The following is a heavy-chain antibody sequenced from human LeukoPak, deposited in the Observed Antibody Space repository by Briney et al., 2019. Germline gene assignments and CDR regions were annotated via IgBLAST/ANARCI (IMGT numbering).Heavy chain of an antibody. Sequence: GGSLRLSCAASGFTLSSYAMHWVRQAPGKGLEYVSAICSNGGSTYYANSVKGRFTISRDNSKNTLYLQMGSLRAEDMAVYYCARGGYSGAFDIWGQGTMVTVSS. V-gene: IGHV3-64*01. CDR3: ARGGYSGAFDI. CDR1: GFTLSSYA. CDR2: ICSNGGST. D-gene: IGHD2-15*01. J-gene: IGHJ3*02.